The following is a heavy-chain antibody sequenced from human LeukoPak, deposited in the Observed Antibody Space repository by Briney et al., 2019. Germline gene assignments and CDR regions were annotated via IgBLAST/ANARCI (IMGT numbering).Heavy chain of an antibody. CDR1: GFTFSSYG. D-gene: IGHD3-3*01. Sequence: GGSLRLSCAASGFTFSSYGMHWVRQAPGKGLEWVTVISYDGSNEYFADSVKGRFTISRDNSKNTLYLQMSSLRAEDTAVYYCAKDQVWTGRFLEWLRSDYWGQGTLVTVSS. V-gene: IGHV3-30*18. CDR3: AKDQVWTGRFLEWLRSDY. J-gene: IGHJ4*02. CDR2: ISYDGSNE.